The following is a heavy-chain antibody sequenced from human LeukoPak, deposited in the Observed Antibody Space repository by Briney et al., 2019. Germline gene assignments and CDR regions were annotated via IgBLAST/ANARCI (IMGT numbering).Heavy chain of an antibody. V-gene: IGHV3-23*01. D-gene: IGHD2-8*01. CDR3: ARSRYASAGRDYYGMDV. CDR2: ISGSGGST. Sequence: PGGSLRLSCAASGFTFSSYAMSWVRQAPGKGLEWVSAISGSGGSTYYADAVKGRFTISTDNAKNSLYLQMNSLRVEDTAVYYCARSRYASAGRDYYGMDVWGQGTTVIVSS. J-gene: IGHJ6*02. CDR1: GFTFSSYA.